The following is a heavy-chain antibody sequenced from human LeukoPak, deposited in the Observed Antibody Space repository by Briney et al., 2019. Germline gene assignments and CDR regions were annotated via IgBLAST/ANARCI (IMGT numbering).Heavy chain of an antibody. CDR1: GGSFSGYY. CDR3: ARCITIFGVVIMGSSWFDP. Sequence: TSETLSLTCAVYGGSFSGYYWSWIRQPPGKGLEWIGEINHSGSTNYNPSLKSRVTISVDTSKNQFSLKLSSVTAADTAVYYCARCITIFGVVIMGSSWFDPWGQGTLVTVSS. D-gene: IGHD3-3*01. J-gene: IGHJ5*02. CDR2: INHSGST. V-gene: IGHV4-34*01.